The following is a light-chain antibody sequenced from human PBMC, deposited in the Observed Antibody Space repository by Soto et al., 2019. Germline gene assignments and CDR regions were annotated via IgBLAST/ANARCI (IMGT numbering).Light chain of an antibody. CDR1: QSIGSW. CDR3: QQSYSSPWT. V-gene: IGKV1-5*03. CDR2: RAS. J-gene: IGKJ1*01. Sequence: DIQMTQSHSTLSASVGDRVTSSCRASQSIGSWLAWYQQKPGRAPKLLIYRASILENGVPRRFSGSGSGTDFTLTISSLQREDFATYVCQQSYSSPWTFGQGTKVDIK.